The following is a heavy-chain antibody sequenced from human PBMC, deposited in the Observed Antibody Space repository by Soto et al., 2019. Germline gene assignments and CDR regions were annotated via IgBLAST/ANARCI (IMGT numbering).Heavy chain of an antibody. CDR2: IIPIFGTA. CDR3: ARSYYYDSRGYYGVDY. CDR1: GGTFSSYA. J-gene: IGHJ4*02. V-gene: IGHV1-69*01. Sequence: QVQLVQSGAEVKKPGSSVKVSCKASGGTFSSYAISWVRQAPGQGLEWMGGIIPIFGTANYAQKFQGRVTITADESTSTAYLELSSLRSEDTGVYYCARSYYYDSRGYYGVDYWGQGTLVTVPS. D-gene: IGHD3-22*01.